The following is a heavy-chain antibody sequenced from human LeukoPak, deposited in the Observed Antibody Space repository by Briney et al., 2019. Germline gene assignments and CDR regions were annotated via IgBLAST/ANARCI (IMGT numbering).Heavy chain of an antibody. Sequence: PSQTLSLTCTVSGGSISSGGYYWSWIRQPPGKGLEWIGYIYHSGSTYYNPSLKSRVTISVDTSKNQFSLELSSVTAADTAVYYCATTGRGYCSSTSCPLFGMDVWGQGTTVTVSS. D-gene: IGHD2-2*01. CDR3: ATTGRGYCSSTSCPLFGMDV. CDR2: IYHSGST. J-gene: IGHJ6*02. V-gene: IGHV4-30-2*01. CDR1: GGSISSGGYY.